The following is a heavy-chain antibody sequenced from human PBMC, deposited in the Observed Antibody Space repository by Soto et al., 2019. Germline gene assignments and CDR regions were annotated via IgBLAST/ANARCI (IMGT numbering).Heavy chain of an antibody. CDR1: GGSISSYY. J-gene: IGHJ4*02. D-gene: IGHD4-17*01. V-gene: IGHV4-59*01. CDR3: ARTAGGYGDYVDYFDY. Sequence: SETLSLTCTVSGGSISSYYWSWIRQPPGKGLEWIGYIYYSGSTNYNPSLKSRVTISVDTSKNQFSLKLSSVTAADTAVYYCARTAGGYGDYVDYFDYWGQGTLVTVSS. CDR2: IYYSGST.